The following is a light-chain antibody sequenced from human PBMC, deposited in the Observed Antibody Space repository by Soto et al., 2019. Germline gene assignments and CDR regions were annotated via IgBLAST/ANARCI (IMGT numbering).Light chain of an antibody. CDR3: QQYGSAPRT. CDR1: QSVSSSY. V-gene: IGKV3-20*01. Sequence: ASQSVSSSYLAWYQQKPGQAPRLLIYGASSRATGIPDRFSGSGSGTDFTLTISCLEPEDFAVYYCQQYGSAPRTFGQGTKWIS. CDR2: GAS. J-gene: IGKJ1*01.